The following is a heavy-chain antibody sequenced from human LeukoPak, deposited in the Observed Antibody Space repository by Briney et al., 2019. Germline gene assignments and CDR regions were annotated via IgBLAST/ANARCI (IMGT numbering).Heavy chain of an antibody. V-gene: IGHV5-10-1*01. D-gene: IGHD6-13*01. Sequence: GESLKISCKGSGYSFTSYWISWVRQMPGKGLEWMGKIDPSDSYTNYSPSFQGHVTISADRSISTAYLQWSSLKASDTAMYYCASRHSSIWAPFDYWGQGTLVTVSS. J-gene: IGHJ4*02. CDR1: GYSFTSYW. CDR2: IDPSDSYT. CDR3: ASRHSSIWAPFDY.